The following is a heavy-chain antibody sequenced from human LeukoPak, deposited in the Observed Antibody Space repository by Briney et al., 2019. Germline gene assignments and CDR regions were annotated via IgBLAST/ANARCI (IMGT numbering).Heavy chain of an antibody. CDR3: AKSKGGSYSTFDS. CDR1: GFTVSTYA. V-gene: IGHV3-64*01. D-gene: IGHD1-26*01. CDR2: VSSGGVIT. J-gene: IGHJ4*02. Sequence: PGGSLRLSWAASGFTVSTYALHWVRPAPGKGREYVSTVSSGGVITYYANSVKGRFTISRGNSKNTLYLQMGSLRTEDMAVYYCAKSKGGSYSTFDSWGQGTLVTVSS.